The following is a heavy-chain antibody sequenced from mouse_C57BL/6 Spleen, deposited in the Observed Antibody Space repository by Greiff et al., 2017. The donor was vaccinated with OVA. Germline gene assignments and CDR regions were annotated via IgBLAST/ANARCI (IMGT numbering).Heavy chain of an antibody. Sequence: EVQLKESGPGLVKPSQSLSLTCSVTGYSITSGYYWNWIRQFPGNKLEWMGYISYDGSNNYNPSLKNRISITRDTSKNQFFLKLNSVTTEDTATYYCARLYYAMDYWGQGTSVTVSS. CDR3: ARLYYAMDY. J-gene: IGHJ4*01. CDR1: GYSITSGYY. V-gene: IGHV3-6*01. CDR2: ISYDGSN.